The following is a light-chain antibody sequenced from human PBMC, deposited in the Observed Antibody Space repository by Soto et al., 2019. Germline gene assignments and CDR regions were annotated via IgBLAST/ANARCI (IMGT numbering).Light chain of an antibody. CDR2: DDS. J-gene: IGLJ3*02. Sequence: SYELTQPPSVSVAPGQTARIICGGNNIGSKSVQWYQQKPGRAPVLVVYDDSDRPSGIPDRFSGSNSGNTATLTIRRVEAGDEADYYCQVWDSSSVHWVFGGGTKLTVL. CDR3: QVWDSSSVHWV. V-gene: IGLV3-21*02. CDR1: NIGSKS.